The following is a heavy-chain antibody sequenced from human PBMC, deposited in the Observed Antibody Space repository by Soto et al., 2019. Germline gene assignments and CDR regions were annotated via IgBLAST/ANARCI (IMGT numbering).Heavy chain of an antibody. D-gene: IGHD1-26*01. Sequence: PSETLSHTCAVAGYSLSSSNWWGWIRQPPGKGLEWIGYIYYSGTTYYNPSLKSRVTMSVDTSKNQFSLKLTSVTAVDTAVYYCAGREIQGPIDYWGQGTLVTVS. CDR1: GYSLSSSNW. V-gene: IGHV4-28*01. CDR3: AGREIQGPIDY. CDR2: IYYSGTT. J-gene: IGHJ4*02.